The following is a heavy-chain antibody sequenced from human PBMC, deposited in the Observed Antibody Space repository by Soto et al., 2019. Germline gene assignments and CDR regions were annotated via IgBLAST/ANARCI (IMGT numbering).Heavy chain of an antibody. CDR2: IWYDGSNK. V-gene: IGHV3-33*01. J-gene: IGHJ4*02. CDR1: GFTFSSYG. D-gene: IGHD1-26*01. CDR3: AGEGSEKWPSYGFDY. Sequence: QVQLVESGGGVVQPGRSLRLSCAASGFTFSSYGMHWVRQAPGKGLEWVAVIWYDGSNKYYADSVKGRFNISRDNSKNTLDRQMNSLRAEDTAVYYCAGEGSEKWPSYGFDYWGQGTLVTVSS.